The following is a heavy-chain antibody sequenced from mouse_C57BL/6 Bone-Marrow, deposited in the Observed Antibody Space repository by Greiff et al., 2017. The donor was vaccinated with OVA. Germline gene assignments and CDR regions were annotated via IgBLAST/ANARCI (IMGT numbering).Heavy chain of an antibody. Sequence: DVQLVESGGGLVKPGGSLKLSCAASGFTFSDYGMHWVRQAPEKGLEWVAYISSGSSTIYYADTVKGRFTISRDNAKNTLFLQMTSLRSEDTAMYYCARRSYDYDRRDAMDYWGQGTSVTVSS. CDR2: ISSGSSTI. J-gene: IGHJ4*01. CDR1: GFTFSDYG. V-gene: IGHV5-17*01. CDR3: ARRSYDYDRRDAMDY. D-gene: IGHD2-4*01.